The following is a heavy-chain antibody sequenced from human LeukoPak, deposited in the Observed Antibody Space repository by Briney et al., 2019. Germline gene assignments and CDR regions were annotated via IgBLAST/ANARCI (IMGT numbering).Heavy chain of an antibody. V-gene: IGHV3-74*01. CDR2: INADGSTT. J-gene: IGHJ4*02. Sequence: GGSLRLSCAASGSGFTFNNYWMHWVRQAPGKGLVWVSRINADGSTTSYADSVRGRFTISRDNAKNTLYLQMNSLRAEDTAVYYCAKDPSGFLTYYYDSSGAFDYWGQGTLVTVSS. CDR3: AKDPSGFLTYYYDSSGAFDY. D-gene: IGHD3-22*01. CDR1: GSGFTFNNYW.